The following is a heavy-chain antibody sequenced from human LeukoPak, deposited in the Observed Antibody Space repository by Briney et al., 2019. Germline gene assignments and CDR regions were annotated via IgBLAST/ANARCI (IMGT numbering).Heavy chain of an antibody. CDR1: GGTFSSYA. V-gene: IGHV1-69*13. D-gene: IGHD5-12*01. CDR2: IIPIFGTA. J-gene: IGHJ4*02. Sequence: SVKVSCKASGGTFSSYAISRVRQAPGQGLEWMGGIIPIFGTANYAQKFQGRVTITADESTSTAYMELSSLRSEDTAVYYCARDLSGYDSRSFDYWGQGTLVTVSS. CDR3: ARDLSGYDSRSFDY.